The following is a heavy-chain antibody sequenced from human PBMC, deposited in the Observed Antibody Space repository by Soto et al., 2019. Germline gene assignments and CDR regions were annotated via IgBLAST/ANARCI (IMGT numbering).Heavy chain of an antibody. V-gene: IGHV3-66*01. CDR3: ARDGTYNWV. Sequence: ELQLVASGGGLVQPGGSLRLSCAASGFTGSNNYLRWVRQAPGKGLEWVSLIYSGGDTYYADSVKGRFTIARDNSKNTLYLQMNSLRAEETAVYYCARDGTYNWVGGQGILVTVSS. J-gene: IGHJ4*02. CDR2: IYSGGDT. CDR1: GFTGSNNY. D-gene: IGHD1-1*01.